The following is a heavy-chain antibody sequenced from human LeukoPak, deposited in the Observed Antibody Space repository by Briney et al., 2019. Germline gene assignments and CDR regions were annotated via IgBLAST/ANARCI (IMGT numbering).Heavy chain of an antibody. J-gene: IGHJ4*02. D-gene: IGHD2-2*01. CDR3: ARDLGYCSSTSCY. CDR2: IYSGGST. Sequence: GGSLRLSCAASGVTASSNYMSWVRRSAGQGLEGWRVIYSGGSTYYADSVKGRFTISRDNSKTTLYLQMNSLRAEDTAVYYCARDLGYCSSTSCYWGQGTLVTVSS. V-gene: IGHV3-53*05. CDR1: GVTASSNY.